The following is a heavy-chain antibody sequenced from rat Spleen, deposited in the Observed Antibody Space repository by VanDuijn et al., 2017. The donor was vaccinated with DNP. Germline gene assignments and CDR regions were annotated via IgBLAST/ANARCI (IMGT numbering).Heavy chain of an antibody. CDR2: ITSSGGFT. CDR1: RFTFNNYW. D-gene: IGHD4-3*01. CDR3: ARWYNSGYYFDY. V-gene: IGHV5-31*01. J-gene: IGHJ2*01. Sequence: EVQLVESGGDLVQPGRSLKLSCVVSRFTFNNYWMTWFRQVPGKGLEWVASITSSGGFTYYPDSVKGRFTISRDNAKTTLYLQMNSLRSEDMAIYYCARWYNSGYYFDYWGQGVMVTVSS.